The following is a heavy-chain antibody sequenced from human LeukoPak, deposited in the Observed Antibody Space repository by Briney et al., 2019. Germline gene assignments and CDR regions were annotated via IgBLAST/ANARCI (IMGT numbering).Heavy chain of an antibody. V-gene: IGHV3-48*01. J-gene: IGHJ4*02. Sequence: PGGSLRLSCAASGSSFGDYSMNWVRQAPGKGLEWISYISSSGSKKVYADSVKGRFTISRDNFRNSLFLQMNRLRVEDTAVYYCASREWGQGTQVTVSS. CDR3: ASRE. CDR2: ISSSGSKK. CDR1: GSSFGDYS.